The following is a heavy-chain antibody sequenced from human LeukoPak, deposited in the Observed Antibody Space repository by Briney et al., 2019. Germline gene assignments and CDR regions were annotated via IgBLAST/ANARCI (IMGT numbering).Heavy chain of an antibody. CDR3: ARDDRNNYDILTGYYTLYYFDY. CDR2: IYYSGST. V-gene: IGHV4-39*07. CDR1: GDSISSSSSY. Sequence: SETLSLTCTVSGDSISSSSSYWGWIRQPPGEGLEWIGSIYYSGSTYYNPSLKSRVTISVDASKNQFSLKLSSVTAADTAVYYCARDDRNNYDILTGYYTLYYFDYWGQGTLVTVSS. D-gene: IGHD3-9*01. J-gene: IGHJ4*02.